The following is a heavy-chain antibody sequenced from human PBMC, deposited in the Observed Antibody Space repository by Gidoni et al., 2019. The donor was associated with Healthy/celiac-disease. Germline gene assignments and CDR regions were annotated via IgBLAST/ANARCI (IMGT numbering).Heavy chain of an antibody. V-gene: IGHV3-23*04. D-gene: IGHD6-19*01. CDR3: AKGAGSSGWYGDFDY. CDR1: GFTFRSYA. J-gene: IGHJ4*02. CDR2: ISGSGGST. Sequence: EVQLVESGGGLVQPGGSLRLSCAASGFTFRSYAMSWGRQAPGKGLGWVSAISGSGGSTYYADAGKGRFTISRDNSKNTLYLQMNSLRAEDTAVYYCAKGAGSSGWYGDFDYWGQGTLVTVSS.